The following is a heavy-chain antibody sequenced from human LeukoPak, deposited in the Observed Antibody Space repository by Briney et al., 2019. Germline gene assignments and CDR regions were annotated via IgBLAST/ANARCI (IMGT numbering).Heavy chain of an antibody. J-gene: IGHJ4*02. Sequence: GASVKVSCKASGYTFTSYAMNWVRQAPGQGLEWMGWINTNTGNPTYAQGFTGRFVFSLDTSVSTAYLRISSLKAEDTAVYYCARDIAVAGTENFDYWGQGTLVTVSS. CDR1: GYTFTSYA. V-gene: IGHV7-4-1*02. D-gene: IGHD6-19*01. CDR3: ARDIAVAGTENFDY. CDR2: INTNTGNP.